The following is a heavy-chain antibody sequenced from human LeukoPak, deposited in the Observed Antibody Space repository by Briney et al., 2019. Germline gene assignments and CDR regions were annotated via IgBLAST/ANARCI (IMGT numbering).Heavy chain of an antibody. CDR1: GGSISSYY. V-gene: IGHV4-59*01. J-gene: IGHJ3*02. Sequence: SETQSLTCTVSGGSISSYYWSWIRQPPGKGLEWIGYIYYSGSTNYNPSLKSRVTISVDTSKNQFSLKLSSVTAADTAVYYCARDRSPIVVGTNAFDIWGQGTMVTVSS. D-gene: IGHD1-26*01. CDR3: ARDRSPIVVGTNAFDI. CDR2: IYYSGST.